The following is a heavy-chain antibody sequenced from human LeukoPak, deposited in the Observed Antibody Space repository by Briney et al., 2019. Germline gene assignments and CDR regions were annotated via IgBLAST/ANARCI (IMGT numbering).Heavy chain of an antibody. CDR3: ARTARVGDY. CDR1: GFSFSDFY. D-gene: IGHD5-18*01. Sequence: GGSLRLSCAASGFSFSDFYMSWIRQAPGKGLEWISYISQSGSDINYADSVRGRFTVSRDNAENSLYLQMNSLRAEDTAVYYCARTARVGDYWGQGTLVTVSS. CDR2: ISQSGSDI. J-gene: IGHJ4*02. V-gene: IGHV3-11*01.